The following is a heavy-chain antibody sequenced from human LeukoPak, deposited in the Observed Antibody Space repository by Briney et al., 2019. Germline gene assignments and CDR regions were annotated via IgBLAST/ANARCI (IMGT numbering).Heavy chain of an antibody. V-gene: IGHV3-23*01. J-gene: IGHJ4*02. CDR1: GFTFSSCA. Sequence: PGGSLRLSCAASGFTFSSCAMSWVRQAPGKGLEWVSGISAGGGRTFYADSVKGRFTISRDNSKNTLYLQMNSLKAEDTAVYYCAKSASSGQPYYFDYWGQGTLVTVSS. D-gene: IGHD6-19*01. CDR3: AKSASSGQPYYFDY. CDR2: ISAGGGRT.